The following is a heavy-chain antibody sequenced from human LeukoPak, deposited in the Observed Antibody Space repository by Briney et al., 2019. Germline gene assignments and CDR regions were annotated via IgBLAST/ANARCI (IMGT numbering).Heavy chain of an antibody. J-gene: IGHJ4*02. CDR2: INPSGGST. CDR1: GYTFTSYY. D-gene: IGHD6-13*01. Sequence: ASVKVSCKASGYTFTSYYMHWVRQAPGQGLEWMGIINPSGGSTSYAQKFQGRVTMTRDMSTSTVYMELSSLRSEDTAVYYCARDEWLGEQQLERTGFDYWGQGTLVTVSS. CDR3: ARDEWLGEQQLERTGFDY. V-gene: IGHV1-46*01.